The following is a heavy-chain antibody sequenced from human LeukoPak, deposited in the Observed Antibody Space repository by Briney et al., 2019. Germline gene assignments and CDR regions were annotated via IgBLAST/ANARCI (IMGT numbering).Heavy chain of an antibody. J-gene: IGHJ4*02. V-gene: IGHV6-1*01. CDR1: GDSVSSNSVT. D-gene: IGHD3-22*01. Sequence: SQTLSLTCAISGDSVSSNSVTWTWIRQSPSRGLEWLGRTYYRSKWVDDYAASVKSRITINPDTSKNQFSLQLNSVTPDDTAVYYCAREGPGYDYWGQGTLVTVSS. CDR2: TYYRSKWVD. CDR3: AREGPGYDY.